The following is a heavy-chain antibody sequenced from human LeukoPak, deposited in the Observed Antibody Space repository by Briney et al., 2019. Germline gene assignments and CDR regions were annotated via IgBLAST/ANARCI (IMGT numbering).Heavy chain of an antibody. V-gene: IGHV4-31*03. CDR1: GGSISSGDYY. CDR2: IYYTGIT. J-gene: IGHJ4*02. D-gene: IGHD6-19*01. Sequence: SETLSLTCTVSGGSISSGDYYWSWIRQHPGKGLEWIGYIYYTGITYYNPSLKSRVTISVDMSKNQFSLKLSSVTAADTAVYYCARGIGGSGWHDWGQGTLVTVSS. CDR3: ARGIGGSGWHD.